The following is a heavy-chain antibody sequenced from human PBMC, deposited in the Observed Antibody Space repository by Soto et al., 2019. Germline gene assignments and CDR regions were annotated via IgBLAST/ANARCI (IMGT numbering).Heavy chain of an antibody. D-gene: IGHD5-12*01. CDR2: MNPNSGDA. CDR3: VRIRYSGYDYRGYFDS. J-gene: IGHJ4*02. Sequence: QVHLVQSGAEVKKPGASVKVSCKPSGYTFADYDINWVRQATGQGPEWMGWMNPNSGDAGYAQKFQGRVTMTRNTSISTAYMEMSSLRSEDTAVYYCVRIRYSGYDYRGYFDSWGQGTLLTVSS. CDR1: GYTFADYD. V-gene: IGHV1-8*01.